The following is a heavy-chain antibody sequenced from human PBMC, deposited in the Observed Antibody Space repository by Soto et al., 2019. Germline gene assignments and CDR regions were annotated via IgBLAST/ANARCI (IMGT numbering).Heavy chain of an antibody. CDR2: IIPIFGTA. CDR3: ASVDFGGDSYYFDY. D-gene: IGHD2-21*01. Sequence: SVKVSCKASGGTFSSCAISWVRQAPGQGLEWMGGIIPIFGTANYAQKFQGRVTITADESTSTAYMELSSLRSEDTAVYYCASVDFGGDSYYFDYWGQGTLVTVSS. V-gene: IGHV1-69*13. CDR1: GGTFSSCA. J-gene: IGHJ4*02.